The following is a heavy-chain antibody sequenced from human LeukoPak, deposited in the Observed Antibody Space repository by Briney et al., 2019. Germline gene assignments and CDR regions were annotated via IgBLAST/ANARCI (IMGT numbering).Heavy chain of an antibody. CDR3: ARDKRNRATY. J-gene: IGHJ4*02. Sequence: ASVKVSCKASGYTFTIYDINWVRQAPGQGLEWMGWINTNTGNPTYAQGFTGRFVFSLDSSVSTAYLQISSLKAEDTAVYYCARDKRNRATYWGQGTLVTVSS. CDR1: GYTFTIYD. V-gene: IGHV7-4-1*02. CDR2: INTNTGNP. D-gene: IGHD1-26*01.